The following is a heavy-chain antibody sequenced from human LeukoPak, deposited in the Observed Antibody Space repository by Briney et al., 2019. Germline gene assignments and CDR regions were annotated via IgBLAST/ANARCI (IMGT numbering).Heavy chain of an antibody. CDR2: IYSGGST. V-gene: IGHV3-53*01. CDR1: GFTVSSNY. Sequence: GGSLRLSCAASGFTVSSNYMSWVRQAPGKGLEWVSVIYSGGSTYYADSVKGRFTISRDNSKNTLYLQMNSLRAEDTAVYYCARVKAGYHYYMDVWGKGTTVTVSS. CDR3: ARVKAGYHYYMDV. J-gene: IGHJ6*03. D-gene: IGHD3-10*01.